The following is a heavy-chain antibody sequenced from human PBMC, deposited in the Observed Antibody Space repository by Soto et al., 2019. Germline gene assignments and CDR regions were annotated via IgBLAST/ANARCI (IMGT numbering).Heavy chain of an antibody. V-gene: IGHV4-59*01. CDR2: IYYSGRT. CDR1: GGSISSYY. J-gene: IGHJ4*02. CDR3: AKERSSGWSFDY. D-gene: IGHD6-19*01. Sequence: PSETLSLTCTVSGGSISSYYWSWIRQPPGKGLEWIGYIYYSGRTNYNPSLKSRVTISVDTSKNQFSLKLSSVTAADTAVFYCAKERSSGWSFDYWGQGTLVTVSS.